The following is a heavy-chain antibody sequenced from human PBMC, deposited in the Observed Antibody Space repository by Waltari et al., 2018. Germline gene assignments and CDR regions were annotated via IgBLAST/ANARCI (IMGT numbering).Heavy chain of an antibody. D-gene: IGHD5-12*01. CDR2: INHSGST. Sequence: QVQLQQWGAGLLKPSETLSLTCAVYGGSFSGYYWSWIRQPPGKGLAWIGEINHSGSTNNNPSLKSRVTISVDTSKNQFSLKLSSVTAADTAVYYCARVVVAAYYGMDVWGQGTTVTVSS. V-gene: IGHV4-34*01. CDR1: GGSFSGYY. CDR3: ARVVVAAYYGMDV. J-gene: IGHJ6*02.